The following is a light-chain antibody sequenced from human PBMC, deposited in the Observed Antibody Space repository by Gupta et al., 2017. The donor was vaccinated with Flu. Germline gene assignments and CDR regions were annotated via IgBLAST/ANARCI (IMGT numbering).Light chain of an antibody. Sequence: SMTMSSTGTSSDFGSYNDASCYQQHPGTPTLVIVYEGTYRPSGVSNRFSGSKSGTTAFLTISGLQAEDDAYYYCSSYTNNTSLVFGGGTKLTVL. V-gene: IGLV2-14*01. CDR3: SSYTNNTSLV. CDR2: EGT. CDR1: SSDFGSYND. J-gene: IGLJ2*01.